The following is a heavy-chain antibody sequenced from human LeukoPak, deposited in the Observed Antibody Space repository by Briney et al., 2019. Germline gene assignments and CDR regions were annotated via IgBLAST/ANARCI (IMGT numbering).Heavy chain of an antibody. CDR1: GFTFSSYA. D-gene: IGHD5-18*01. Sequence: GGSLRLSCAASGFTFSSYAMSWVRQAPGKGLEWVSAISGSGGSTYYADSVKGRFTISRDNSKNTLYLQMNSLRAEDTAVYYCAKVGVDTAMVGERDYFDYWGQGTLVTVSS. CDR3: AKVGVDTAMVGERDYFDY. CDR2: ISGSGGST. J-gene: IGHJ4*02. V-gene: IGHV3-23*01.